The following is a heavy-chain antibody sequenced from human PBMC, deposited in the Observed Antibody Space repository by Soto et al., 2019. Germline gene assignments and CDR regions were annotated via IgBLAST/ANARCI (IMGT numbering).Heavy chain of an antibody. J-gene: IGHJ3*02. V-gene: IGHV3-11*05. Sequence: PGGSLRLSCAASGFTFSDYYMSWIRQAPGKGLEWVSYISSSSSYTNYADSVKGRFTISRDNAKNSLYLQMNSLRAEDTAVYYCARDLRGWLQSTHAFDIWGQGTMVTVSS. D-gene: IGHD5-12*01. CDR1: GFTFSDYY. CDR3: ARDLRGWLQSTHAFDI. CDR2: ISSSSSYT.